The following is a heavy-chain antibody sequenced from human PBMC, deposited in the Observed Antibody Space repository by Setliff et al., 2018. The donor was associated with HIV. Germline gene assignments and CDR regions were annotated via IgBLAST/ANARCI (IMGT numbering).Heavy chain of an antibody. J-gene: IGHJ6*02. CDR2: IYTSGST. CDR1: GGSISSYY. D-gene: IGHD6-6*01. Sequence: ASETLSLTCTVSGGSISSYYWSWIRQPAGKGLEWIGRIYTSGSTNYNPSLKSRVAISVDTSKNQFSLKLSSVTAADTAVYYCARSPSYSSSFSYYYYSMDVWGQGTTVTVSS. CDR3: ARSPSYSSSFSYYYYSMDV. V-gene: IGHV4-4*07.